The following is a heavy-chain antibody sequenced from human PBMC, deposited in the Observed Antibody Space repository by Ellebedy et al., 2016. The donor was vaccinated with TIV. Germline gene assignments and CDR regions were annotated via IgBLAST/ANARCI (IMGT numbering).Heavy chain of an antibody. CDR3: ARAGSYLSEAVFY. V-gene: IGHV3-33*01. J-gene: IGHJ4*02. D-gene: IGHD3-10*01. CDR1: GFSLNNFG. CDR2: IWHDGSHT. Sequence: GGSLRLXXAASGFSLNNFGMHWVRQAPGKGLEWVAVIWHDGSHTYHADTLRGRFTISRDNAKNTLYLQMDSLRAEDTAVYYCARAGSYLSEAVFYWGQGTLVTVSS.